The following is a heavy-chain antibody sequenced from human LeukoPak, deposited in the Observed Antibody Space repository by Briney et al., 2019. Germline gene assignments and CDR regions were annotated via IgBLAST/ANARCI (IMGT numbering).Heavy chain of an antibody. CDR1: GFTVSSTY. J-gene: IGHJ6*02. Sequence: GGSLRLSCAVSGFTVSSTYMNWVRQAPGKGLEWVSYSSSSSSTIYYADSVKGRFTISRDNAKNSLYLQMNSLRDEDTAVYYCARGVLRFLEWSPAPGGMDVWGQGTTVTVSS. V-gene: IGHV3-48*02. D-gene: IGHD3-3*01. CDR2: SSSSSSTI. CDR3: ARGVLRFLEWSPAPGGMDV.